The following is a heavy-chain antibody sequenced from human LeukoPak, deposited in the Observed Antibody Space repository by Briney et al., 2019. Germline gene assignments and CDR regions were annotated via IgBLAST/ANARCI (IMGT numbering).Heavy chain of an antibody. CDR2: ISAYNGNT. D-gene: IGHD2-2*01. CDR3: ARVGDCSSTSCGDDWFDP. J-gene: IGHJ5*02. Sequence: ASVKVSCKASGYTFTSYGISWVRQAPGKGLEWMGWISAYNGNTNYAQKLQGRVTMTTDTSTSTAYMELRSLRSDDTAVYYCARVGDCSSTSCGDDWFDPWGQGTLVTVSS. CDR1: GYTFTSYG. V-gene: IGHV1-18*01.